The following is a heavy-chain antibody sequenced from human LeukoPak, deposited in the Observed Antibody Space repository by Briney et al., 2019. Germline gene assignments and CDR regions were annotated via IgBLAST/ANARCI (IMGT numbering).Heavy chain of an antibody. J-gene: IGHJ4*02. CDR3: AKTPFPSAAGDY. V-gene: IGHV3-23*01. D-gene: IGHD6-13*01. Sequence: LTGGSLRLSGAASGFTFSSYAMSWVRQAPGKGLEWVSAISGSGGSTYYADSVKGRFTISRDNSKNTLYLQMNSLRAEDTAVYYCAKTPFPSAAGDYWGQGTLVTVSS. CDR1: GFTFSSYA. CDR2: ISGSGGST.